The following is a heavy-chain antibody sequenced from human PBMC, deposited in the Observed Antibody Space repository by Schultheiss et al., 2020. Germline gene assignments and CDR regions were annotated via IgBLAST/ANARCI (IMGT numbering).Heavy chain of an antibody. D-gene: IGHD6-13*01. Sequence: SQTLSLTCTVSGGSISSGSYYWSWIRQPAGKGLEWIGRIYTSGSTNYNPSLKSRVTISVDTSKNQFSLKLSSVTAADTAVYYCARGSRIGSSYWFDPWGQGTLVTVSS. J-gene: IGHJ5*02. CDR2: IYTSGST. CDR1: GGSISSGSYY. V-gene: IGHV4-61*02. CDR3: ARGSRIGSSYWFDP.